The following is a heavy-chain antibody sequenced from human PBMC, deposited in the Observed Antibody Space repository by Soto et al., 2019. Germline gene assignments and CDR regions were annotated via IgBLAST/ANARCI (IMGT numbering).Heavy chain of an antibody. CDR1: GFSLSTSGMC. Sequence: GSGPTLVNPTQTLTLTCTFSGFSLSTSGMCVSWIRQPPGKALEWLALIDWDDDKYYSTSLKTRLTISKDTSKNQVVLTMTNMDPVDTATYYCARVTYYYDSSGYYDYWGQGTLVTVSS. CDR2: IDWDDDK. D-gene: IGHD3-22*01. CDR3: ARVTYYYDSSGYYDY. J-gene: IGHJ4*02. V-gene: IGHV2-70*01.